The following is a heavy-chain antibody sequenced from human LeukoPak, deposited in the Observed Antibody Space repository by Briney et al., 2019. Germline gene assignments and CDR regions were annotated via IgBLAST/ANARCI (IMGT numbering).Heavy chain of an antibody. CDR1: GFTFSSYW. Sequence: GGSLRLSCAASGFTFSSYWMSWVRQAPGKGLEWVANIKQDGSEKYYADSVKGRFTISRDNAKNSLYLQMNSLRAEDTAVYYCARDGRYDFWSGYSRINYFDYWGQGTLVTVSS. CDR2: IKQDGSEK. J-gene: IGHJ4*02. V-gene: IGHV3-7*01. CDR3: ARDGRYDFWSGYSRINYFDY. D-gene: IGHD3-3*01.